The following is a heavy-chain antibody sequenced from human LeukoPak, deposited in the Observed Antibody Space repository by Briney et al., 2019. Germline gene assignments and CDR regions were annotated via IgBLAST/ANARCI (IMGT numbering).Heavy chain of an antibody. J-gene: IGHJ4*02. CDR1: GFTFSSCG. CDR3: VKEQGSGSYRTADY. V-gene: IGHV3-30*18. Sequence: GRSLRLSCAASGFTFSSCGMHWVRQAPGKGLEWGAVITYDGDTTYFEDSVKGRFTISRDTSKSTLYLQMNSLGAEDTAVYYCVKEQGSGSYRTADYWGQGTLVTVSS. CDR2: ITYDGDTT. D-gene: IGHD3-10*01.